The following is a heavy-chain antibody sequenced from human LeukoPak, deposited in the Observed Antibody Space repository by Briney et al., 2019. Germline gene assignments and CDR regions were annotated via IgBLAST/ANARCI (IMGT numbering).Heavy chain of an antibody. CDR3: ARDDRGSGYTDY. CDR2: IYLRGNT. J-gene: IGHJ4*02. CDR1: GGSISSSNW. D-gene: IGHD5-12*01. Sequence: PSGTLSLTCAISGGSISSSNWWTWVRPPPGKGLEWVGEIYLRGNTNYNPSLESRVTISVDTSKNQFSLKLSSVTAADTAVYYCARDDRGSGYTDYWGQGTLVTVSS. V-gene: IGHV4-4*02.